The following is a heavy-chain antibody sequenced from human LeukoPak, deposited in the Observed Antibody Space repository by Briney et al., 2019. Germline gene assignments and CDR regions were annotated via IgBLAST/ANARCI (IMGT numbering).Heavy chain of an antibody. J-gene: IGHJ4*02. D-gene: IGHD3-9*01. CDR1: GGTFSSYA. V-gene: IGHV1-69*13. CDR3: ARVEGHYDILTGYQGKYYFDY. CDR2: IIPIFGTA. Sequence: GASVKVSCKASGGTFSSYAISWVRQAPGQGLEWMGGIIPIFGTANYAQKFQGRVTITADESTSTAYMEQSSLRSEDTAVYYCARVEGHYDILTGYQGKYYFDYWGQGTLVTVSS.